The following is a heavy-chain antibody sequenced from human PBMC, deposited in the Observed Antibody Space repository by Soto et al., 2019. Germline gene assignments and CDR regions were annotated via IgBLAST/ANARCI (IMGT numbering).Heavy chain of an antibody. V-gene: IGHV1-2*02. J-gene: IGHJ4*02. Sequence: QVHLVQSGAEVKKPGASVKVSCKASGHTFTGYYLHWVRQAPGQRLEWMRWINPDDGVTNYAQKFQGRGTMTRDTIITTAYMGLRSLVSDDTADYYCATAGGASDSGNSGIAFDYWGQGTLVTVSS. CDR1: GHTFTGYY. CDR3: ATAGGASDSGNSGIAFDY. CDR2: INPDDGVT. D-gene: IGHD4-17*01.